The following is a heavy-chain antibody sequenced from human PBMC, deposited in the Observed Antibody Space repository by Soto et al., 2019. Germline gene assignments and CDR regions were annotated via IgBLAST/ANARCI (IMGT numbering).Heavy chain of an antibody. CDR2: IIPIFGTA. V-gene: IGHV1-69*06. D-gene: IGHD4-17*01. CDR3: ASTRQMGTTVRTPLDY. Sequence: QVQLVQSGAEVKKPGSSVKVSCKASGGTFSSYAISWVRQAPGQGLEWMGGIIPIFGTANYAQKFQGRVTITADKSTSTAYMELSSLRSEDTAVYYCASTRQMGTTVRTPLDYWGQGTLVTVSS. CDR1: GGTFSSYA. J-gene: IGHJ4*02.